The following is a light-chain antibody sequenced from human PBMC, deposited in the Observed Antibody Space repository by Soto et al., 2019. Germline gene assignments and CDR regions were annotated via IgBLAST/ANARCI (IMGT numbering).Light chain of an antibody. CDR3: SSYTGSSNLYV. Sequence: QSALTQPASVSGSPGQSITISCTGTSSDVGGYNYVSWYQQHPGKAPKLMIYDVSNRPSGVSNRFSGSKSGNTASLTISGLQAEDEADYYCSSYTGSSNLYVFGAGTKVTVL. J-gene: IGLJ1*01. CDR1: SSDVGGYNY. CDR2: DVS. V-gene: IGLV2-14*01.